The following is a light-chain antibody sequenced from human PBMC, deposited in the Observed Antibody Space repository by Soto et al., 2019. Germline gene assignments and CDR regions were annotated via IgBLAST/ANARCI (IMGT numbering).Light chain of an antibody. J-gene: IGKJ2*01. Sequence: ESVLTQSPSTLSLSPGERANLSCRASQSVSSYLAWYQQKPGQAPRLLIYDASNMATGIPARFSGSGSGTDFTLTISSLEPEDVAVDYCQQRSNWLYTLGQGTKLEIK. CDR2: DAS. CDR1: QSVSSY. CDR3: QQRSNWLYT. V-gene: IGKV3-11*01.